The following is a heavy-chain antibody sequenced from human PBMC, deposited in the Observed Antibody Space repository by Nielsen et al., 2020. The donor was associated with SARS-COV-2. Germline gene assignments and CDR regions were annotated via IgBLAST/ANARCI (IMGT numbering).Heavy chain of an antibody. J-gene: IGHJ4*02. D-gene: IGHD6-19*01. CDR1: GFTLGDFA. CDR2: IGARVYGGTI. V-gene: IGHV3-49*03. Sequence: GESLKISCTTSGFTLGDFAMTWFRQAPGKGPEWVGFIGARVYGGTIKYAASVKDRFTISRDDSKSIAYLQMSSLKTEDTVVYYCARDVGRIAEAAIVDYWGQGTLVTVSS. CDR3: ARDVGRIAEAAIVDY.